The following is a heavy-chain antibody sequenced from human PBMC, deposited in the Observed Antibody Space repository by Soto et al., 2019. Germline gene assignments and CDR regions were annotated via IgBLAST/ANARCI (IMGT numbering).Heavy chain of an antibody. V-gene: IGHV1-69*02. J-gene: IGHJ6*02. CDR1: GGTFSSYT. CDR2: IIPILGIA. D-gene: IGHD3-10*01. Sequence: SVKVSCKASGGTFSSYTISWVRQAPGQGLEWMGRIIPILGIANYAQKFQGRVTITADKSTSTAYMELSSLRSEDTAVYYCARTQNGSGSYYRYYYYYYGMDVWGQGTTVTVSS. CDR3: ARTQNGSGSYYRYYYYYYGMDV.